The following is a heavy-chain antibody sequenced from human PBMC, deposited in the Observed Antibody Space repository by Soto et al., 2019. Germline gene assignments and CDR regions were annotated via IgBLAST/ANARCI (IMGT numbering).Heavy chain of an antibody. Sequence: GASVKVSCKAFGYTFTGYYSHWVRQAPGPGLEWMGWINPNVGGTNYAQKFQGWVTRTRDTSISTAYMELSRLRSDDTAVYYCARTQLDLYRGYDHYFDYWGQGTLVTVSS. V-gene: IGHV1-2*04. CDR1: GYTFTGYY. D-gene: IGHD5-12*01. CDR3: ARTQLDLYRGYDHYFDY. CDR2: INPNVGGT. J-gene: IGHJ4*02.